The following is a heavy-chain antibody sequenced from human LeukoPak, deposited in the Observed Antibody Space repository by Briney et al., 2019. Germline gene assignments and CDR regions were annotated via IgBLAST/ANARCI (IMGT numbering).Heavy chain of an antibody. CDR1: GFTFSKYA. CDR2: ISGSGGST. Sequence: PGGSLRLSCAASGFTFSKYAMSWVRQAPGKGLEWVSAISGSGGSTYYADSVKGRFTISRDNSKNTLYLQMNSLRAEDTAVYYCAKGRNYDILTGPAAYFDYWGQGTLVTVSS. V-gene: IGHV3-23*01. D-gene: IGHD3-9*01. J-gene: IGHJ4*02. CDR3: AKGRNYDILTGPAAYFDY.